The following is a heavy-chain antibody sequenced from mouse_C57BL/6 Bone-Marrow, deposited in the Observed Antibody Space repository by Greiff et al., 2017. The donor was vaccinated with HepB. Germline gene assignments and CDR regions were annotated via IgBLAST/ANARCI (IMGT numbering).Heavy chain of an antibody. V-gene: IGHV1-7*01. CDR1: GYTFTSYW. D-gene: IGHD2-2*01. J-gene: IGHJ3*01. CDR2: INPSSGYT. CDR3: ARYYYGYP. Sequence: QVQLQQSGAELAKPGASVKLSCKASGYTFTSYWMHWVKQRPGQGLEWIGYINPSSGYTKYNQKFKDKATLTADKYSSTAYMQLSSLTYEDSAVYYCARYYYGYPWGQGTLVTVSA.